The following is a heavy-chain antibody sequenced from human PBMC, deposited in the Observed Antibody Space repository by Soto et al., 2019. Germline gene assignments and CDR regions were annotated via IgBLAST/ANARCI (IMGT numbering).Heavy chain of an antibody. J-gene: IGHJ6*02. CDR1: GGSISSYY. CDR3: ARGHSGSYRTGEGYYYGMDV. V-gene: IGHV4-59*01. Sequence: QVQLQESGPGLVKPSETLSLTCTVSGGSISSYYWSWIRQPPGKGLEWIGYIYYSGSTNYKPSLKSRVTIXVXTXXNQFSLQLSSVTAADTAVYYCARGHSGSYRTGEGYYYGMDVWGQGTTVTVSS. D-gene: IGHD1-26*01. CDR2: IYYSGST.